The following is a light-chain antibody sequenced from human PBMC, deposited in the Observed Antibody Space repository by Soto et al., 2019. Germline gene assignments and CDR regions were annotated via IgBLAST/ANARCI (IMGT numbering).Light chain of an antibody. V-gene: IGKV1-39*01. Sequence: DIQMTQSPYSLSASVRDRVTITCRASQSISIYLNWYQQKPRKAPELMIYGASSLQSGVPSRFSGSGSGTDFTLTISSLEPEDFATYYCQQSYSTPISFGQGTRLEI. CDR1: QSISIY. CDR2: GAS. CDR3: QQSYSTPIS. J-gene: IGKJ5*01.